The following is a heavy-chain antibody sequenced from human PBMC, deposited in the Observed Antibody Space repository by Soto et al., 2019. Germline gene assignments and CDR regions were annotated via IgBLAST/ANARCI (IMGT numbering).Heavy chain of an antibody. Sequence: GGSLRLSCAASGFTFSSYGMHWVRQAPGKGLEWVAVIWYDGSNKYYADSVKGRFTISRDNSKNTLYLQMNSLRAEDTAVYYCARERRSGSYWEVAQYYYYGMDVWGQGTTVTVSS. D-gene: IGHD1-26*01. V-gene: IGHV3-33*01. CDR3: ARERRSGSYWEVAQYYYYGMDV. CDR1: GFTFSSYG. J-gene: IGHJ6*02. CDR2: IWYDGSNK.